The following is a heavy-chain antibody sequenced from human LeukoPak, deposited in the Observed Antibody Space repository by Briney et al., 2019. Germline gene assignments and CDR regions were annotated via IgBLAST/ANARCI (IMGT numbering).Heavy chain of an antibody. J-gene: IGHJ4*02. Sequence: GGSLRLSCAASGFTFSSYWMHWVRQAPGKGLVWVSRINSAGSSTSYADSVKGRFTISRDNAKNTLYLQMNSLRAEDTAVYYCARDYFDGSGYHYYWGQGTLVTVSS. V-gene: IGHV3-74*01. CDR3: ARDYFDGSGYHYY. CDR1: GFTFSSYW. D-gene: IGHD3-22*01. CDR2: INSAGSST.